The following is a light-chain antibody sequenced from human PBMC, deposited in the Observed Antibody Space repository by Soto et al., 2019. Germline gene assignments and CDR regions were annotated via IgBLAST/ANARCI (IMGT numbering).Light chain of an antibody. CDR1: QGVANY. J-gene: IGKJ1*01. V-gene: IGKV1-27*01. Sequence: DIPMTQSPSSLSASVGDRVTITCRASQGVANYLGWYQQKPGKVPKALIYGVSTLQSGVPSRFSGSGSDTDFKLAISSLQPEDAATYYCQHYRSAQLTFGQGTKVEIK. CDR3: QHYRSAQLT. CDR2: GVS.